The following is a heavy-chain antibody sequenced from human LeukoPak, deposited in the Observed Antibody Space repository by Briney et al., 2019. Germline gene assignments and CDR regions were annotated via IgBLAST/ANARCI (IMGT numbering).Heavy chain of an antibody. J-gene: IGHJ4*02. D-gene: IGHD3-10*01. CDR2: IYPGDSDT. V-gene: IGHV5-51*01. CDR3: ARHPNYYGSGRYFDF. CDR1: GYSFTSHW. Sequence: PGESLKISCKGSGYSFTSHWIGWVRQMPGKGQEWMGIIYPGDSDTRYSPSFQGQVTISADKSISTVYLQWSSLRASDTAMYYCARHPNYYGSGRYFDFWGQGTLVTVSS.